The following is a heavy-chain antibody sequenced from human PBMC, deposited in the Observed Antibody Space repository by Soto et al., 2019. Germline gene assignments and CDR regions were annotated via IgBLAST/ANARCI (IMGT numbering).Heavy chain of an antibody. J-gene: IGHJ4*02. CDR1: GFTFSKAW. CDR3: TVRELPIDS. V-gene: IGHV3-15*01. CDR2: IKSKTDGGTT. Sequence: PGGSLRLSCAAPGFTFSKAWMTWVRQAPGKGLEWVGRIKSKTDGGTTDYAAPVKGRFTISRDDSENMLYLQMNSLKTEDTAVYYCTVRELPIDSWGQGTLVTVSS. D-gene: IGHD3-10*01.